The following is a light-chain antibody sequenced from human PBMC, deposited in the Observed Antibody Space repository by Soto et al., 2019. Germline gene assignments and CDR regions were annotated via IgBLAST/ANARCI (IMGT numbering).Light chain of an antibody. V-gene: IGKV3-11*01. CDR2: DAS. Sequence: EIVLTQSPATLSLSPGERATLSCRVSQSVSSYLAWYQQKPGQAPRLLIYDASNRATGIPARFSGSGSGTDFTLTISSLEPEDFAVYYCQQRSTWPLTFGGGTKVELK. CDR1: QSVSSY. J-gene: IGKJ4*01. CDR3: QQRSTWPLT.